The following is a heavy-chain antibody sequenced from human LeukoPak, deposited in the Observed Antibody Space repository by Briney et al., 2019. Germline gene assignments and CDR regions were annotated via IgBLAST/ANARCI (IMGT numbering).Heavy chain of an antibody. CDR3: ARIPHVGYYDSSGYYLDY. Sequence: GESLKISCKGSGYSFTSYWIGWVRQMPGKGLEWMGIIYPGDSDTRYSPSFQGQVTISADKSISTAYLQWSSLKASDTAMYYCARIPHVGYYDSSGYYLDYWGQGTLVTVSS. D-gene: IGHD3-22*01. V-gene: IGHV5-51*01. J-gene: IGHJ4*02. CDR2: IYPGDSDT. CDR1: GYSFTSYW.